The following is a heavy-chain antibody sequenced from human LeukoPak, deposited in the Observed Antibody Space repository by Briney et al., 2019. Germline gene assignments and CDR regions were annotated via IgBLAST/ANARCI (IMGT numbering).Heavy chain of an antibody. CDR2: IYTSGST. V-gene: IGHV4-4*07. J-gene: IGHJ4*02. CDR3: ARETAAGLFDY. CDR1: GGSISSSY. D-gene: IGHD6-13*01. Sequence: SETLSLTCAVSGGSISSSYWSWIRQPAGKGLEWIGRIYTSGSTNYNPSLKSRVTMSVDTSKNQFSLKLSSVTAADTAVYYCARETAAGLFDYWGQGTLVTVSS.